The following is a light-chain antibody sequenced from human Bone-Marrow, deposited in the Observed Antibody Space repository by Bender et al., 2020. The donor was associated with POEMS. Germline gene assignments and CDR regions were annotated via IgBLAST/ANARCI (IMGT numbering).Light chain of an antibody. CDR3: AAQKGSLDSWV. V-gene: IGLV1-44*01. CDR2: INN. J-gene: IGLJ3*02. Sequence: QSLLTQPHSASGTPGQRVTISCSGSSSNIGTNPVNWYQQLPGTALKLLIYINNQRPSGVPDRFSGSKSGTSASLAISGPHSEDEADYYCAAQKGSLDSWVFGGGTKLTVL. CDR1: SSNIGTNP.